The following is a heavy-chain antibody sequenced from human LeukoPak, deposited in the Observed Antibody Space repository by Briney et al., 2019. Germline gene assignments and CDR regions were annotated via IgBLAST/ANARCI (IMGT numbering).Heavy chain of an antibody. CDR3: VSTGATTFAEYFQH. V-gene: IGHV3-7*01. CDR1: GFTFSSYW. CDR2: IKQDGSEK. Sequence: GGSLRLSCAASGFTFSSYWMSWVRQAPGKGLEWVANIKQDGSEKYYVGSVKGRFTISRDNAKNSLYLQMNSLRAEDTAVYYCVSTGATTFAEYFQHWGQGTLVTVSS. J-gene: IGHJ1*01. D-gene: IGHD1-26*01.